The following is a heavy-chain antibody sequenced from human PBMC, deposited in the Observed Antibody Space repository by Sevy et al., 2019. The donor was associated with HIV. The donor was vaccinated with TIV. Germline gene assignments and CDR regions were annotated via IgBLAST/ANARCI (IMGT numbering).Heavy chain of an antibody. J-gene: IGHJ4*02. Sequence: GGSLRLSCAVSGFNFSNYSMDWVRQAPGKGLEWVSSISSSGSYIYYSDSLKGRITISRDNAKNSVYLQMNSLRAEDTAVYYGASQFDYWGQGTLVTVSS. CDR1: GFNFSNYS. V-gene: IGHV3-21*01. CDR2: ISSSGSYI. CDR3: ASQFDY.